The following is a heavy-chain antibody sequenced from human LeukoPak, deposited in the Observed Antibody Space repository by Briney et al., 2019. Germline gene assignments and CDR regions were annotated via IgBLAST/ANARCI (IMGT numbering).Heavy chain of an antibody. D-gene: IGHD3-22*01. CDR2: FDPEDGET. J-gene: IGHJ4*02. CDR1: GYTLTELS. V-gene: IGHV1-24*01. Sequence: ASVTVSCKVSGYTLTELSMHWVRQAPGKGLEWMGGFDPEDGETIYAQKFQGRVTMTEDTSTDTAYMELSSLRSEDTAVYYCATVGYYYDSSGYYFWGQGTLVTVSS. CDR3: ATVGYYYDSSGYYF.